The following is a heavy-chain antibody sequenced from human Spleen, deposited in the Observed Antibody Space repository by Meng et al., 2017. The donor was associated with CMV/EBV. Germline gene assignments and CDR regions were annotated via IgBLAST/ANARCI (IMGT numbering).Heavy chain of an antibody. V-gene: IGHV4-39*07. J-gene: IGHJ6*02. Sequence: GSLRLSCTVSGGSITSSSYYWGWIRQPPGRGLEWIGSIYYTGITYYNPSLKSRVTISVDTSKNQFSLRLNSLTAADTAVYYCAREAAGYYYFYGMDVWGLGTTVTVSS. D-gene: IGHD6-13*01. CDR2: IYYTGIT. CDR1: GGSITSSSYY. CDR3: AREAAGYYYFYGMDV.